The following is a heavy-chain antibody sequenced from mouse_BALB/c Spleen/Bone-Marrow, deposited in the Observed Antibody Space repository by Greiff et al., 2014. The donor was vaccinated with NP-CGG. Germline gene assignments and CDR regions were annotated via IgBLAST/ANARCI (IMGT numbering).Heavy chain of an antibody. D-gene: IGHD1-2*01. CDR2: ITGGGTT. Sequence: EVKVEESGGGLVKPGESLKFSCAASGITVSSYTLSWVRQTPEKRLEWVASITGGGTTYYPDSVKGGLTIFRDNARNILYLQVISLRSYDTATYYCASIYGYVDAMAYWGQGTSVTVSS. J-gene: IGHJ4*01. CDR1: GITVSSYT. V-gene: IGHV5-6-5*01. CDR3: ASIYGYVDAMAY.